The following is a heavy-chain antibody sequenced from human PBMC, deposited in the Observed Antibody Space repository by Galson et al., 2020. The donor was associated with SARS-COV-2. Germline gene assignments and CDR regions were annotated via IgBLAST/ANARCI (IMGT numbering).Heavy chain of an antibody. Sequence: GESLKISCAASGFAFSSYAMSWVRQAPGKGLEWVSTIIATGGRTYYADSMKGRFTISRDNSKNTVYLQMHFLRVEDTAVYYCAKRGDYSNNWSVDFASWGQGTLVTVSS. CDR3: AKRGDYSNNWSVDFAS. CDR2: IIATGGRT. CDR1: GFAFSSYA. D-gene: IGHD6-13*01. J-gene: IGHJ4*02. V-gene: IGHV3-23*01.